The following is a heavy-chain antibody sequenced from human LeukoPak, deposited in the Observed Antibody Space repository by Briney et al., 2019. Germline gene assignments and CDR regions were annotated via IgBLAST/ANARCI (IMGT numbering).Heavy chain of an antibody. V-gene: IGHV4-4*02. D-gene: IGHD2-8*01. Sequence: PSETLSLTCAVSGGSIGSIEWFSWVRQTPGKGLEWIGEINHSGSTNYNPSLKSRVTISVDTSKNQFSLKLSSVTAADTAVYYCARGRFNGVRRKIGAGYYYMDVWGKGTTVTASS. J-gene: IGHJ6*03. CDR2: INHSGST. CDR3: ARGRFNGVRRKIGAGYYYMDV. CDR1: GGSIGSIEW.